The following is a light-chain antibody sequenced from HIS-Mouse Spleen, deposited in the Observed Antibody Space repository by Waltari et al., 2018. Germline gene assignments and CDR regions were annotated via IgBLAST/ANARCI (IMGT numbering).Light chain of an antibody. Sequence: QSALTPPASVSGSPGQSITLSCTGPSSDVGSHNLVPWYQQHPGKAPKLMIYEGSKRPSGVSNRFSGSKSGNTASLTISGLQAEDEADYYCCSYAGSSTWVFGGGTKLTVL. V-gene: IGLV2-23*01. CDR3: CSYAGSSTWV. CDR1: SSDVGSHNL. J-gene: IGLJ3*02. CDR2: EGS.